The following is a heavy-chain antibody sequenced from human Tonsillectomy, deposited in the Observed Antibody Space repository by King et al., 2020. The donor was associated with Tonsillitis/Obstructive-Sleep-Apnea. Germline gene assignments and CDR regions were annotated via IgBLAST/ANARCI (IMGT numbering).Heavy chain of an antibody. CDR3: AKAIGGSCYSPTEY. CDR1: GFTFSSYA. Sequence: VQLVKSGGGLVQPGGSLRLSCAASGFTFSSYAMSWVRQAPGKGLEWVSTISGSDDSAYYADSVKGRFTISRDNSKNTLFLLLNSLRADDTAVYYCAKAIGGSCYSPTEYWGQGTLVTVSS. D-gene: IGHD2-15*01. V-gene: IGHV3-23*04. CDR2: ISGSDDSA. J-gene: IGHJ4*02.